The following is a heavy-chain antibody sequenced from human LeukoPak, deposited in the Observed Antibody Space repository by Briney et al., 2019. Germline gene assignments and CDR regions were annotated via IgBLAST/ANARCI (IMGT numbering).Heavy chain of an antibody. J-gene: IGHJ4*02. CDR2: ISGSGGST. CDR1: GFTFSSYG. CDR3: ARGGPAAGRFDY. D-gene: IGHD6-13*01. Sequence: GGSLRLSCAASGFTFSSYGMSWVRQAPGKGLEWVSAISGSGGSTYYVDSVKGRFTISRDNSKNTLYLQMNSLRAEDTAVYYCARGGPAAGRFDYWGQGTLVTVSS. V-gene: IGHV3-23*01.